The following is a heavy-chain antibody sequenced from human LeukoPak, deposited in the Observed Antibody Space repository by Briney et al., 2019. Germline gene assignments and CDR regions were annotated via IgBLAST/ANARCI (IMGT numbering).Heavy chain of an antibody. V-gene: IGHV1-8*01. J-gene: IGHJ6*03. D-gene: IGHD3-10*01. Sequence: ASVKVSCKASGYTFTSYDINWVRQATGQGLEWMGWMNPNSGNTGYAQKFQGRVTMTRNTSISTAYMELSSLRSEDTAVYYCARVKRVRGVIYYYYCYMDVWGKGTTVTISS. CDR2: MNPNSGNT. CDR1: GYTFTSYD. CDR3: ARVKRVRGVIYYYYCYMDV.